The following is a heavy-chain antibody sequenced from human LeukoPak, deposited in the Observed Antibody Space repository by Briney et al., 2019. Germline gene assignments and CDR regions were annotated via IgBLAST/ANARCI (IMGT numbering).Heavy chain of an antibody. V-gene: IGHV3-21*01. Sequence: PWGSLRLSCSASGFSFSDYDMNWVRQAPGKGLEWVSAISGRSSHIYYGESVKGRFTISRDNAKNSLHLQIDSLGVEDTAVYYCGRAFPPLRTSSAGDLWGQGTLVIVSS. CDR1: GFSFSDYD. CDR3: GRAFPPLRTSSAGDL. CDR2: ISGRSSHI. D-gene: IGHD3-16*01. J-gene: IGHJ1*01.